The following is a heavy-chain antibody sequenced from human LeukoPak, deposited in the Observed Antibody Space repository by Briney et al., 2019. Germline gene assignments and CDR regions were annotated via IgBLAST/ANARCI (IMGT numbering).Heavy chain of an antibody. CDR3: VYDRETQEQI. CDR1: GFTFSRHN. Sequence: QPGGSLRLSCSGSGFTFSRHNMHWVRQAPGKGLEYVSAISYNGDSTYYVDSVKGRFTISRDNSKNTLDLQMSSLRPEDTAVYYCVYDRETQEQIWGPGTLVTVSS. D-gene: IGHD5-12*01. CDR2: ISYNGDST. J-gene: IGHJ3*02. V-gene: IGHV3-64D*09.